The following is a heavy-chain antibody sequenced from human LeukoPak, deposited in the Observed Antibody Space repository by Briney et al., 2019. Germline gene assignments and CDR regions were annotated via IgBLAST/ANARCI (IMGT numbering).Heavy chain of an antibody. D-gene: IGHD3-3*01. J-gene: IGHJ4*02. V-gene: IGHV3-7*01. CDR3: ARQGWSDVLFGDF. CDR1: GFDFNIYW. Sequence: PGGSLRLSCVASGFDFNIYWMSWVRQAPGKGLEWVANIKHDGFEKHYVDSVKGRFTISRDNPKSSLYLQMSSLRDDDTAVYYCARQGWSDVLFGDFWGQGTVVTVSS. CDR2: IKHDGFEK.